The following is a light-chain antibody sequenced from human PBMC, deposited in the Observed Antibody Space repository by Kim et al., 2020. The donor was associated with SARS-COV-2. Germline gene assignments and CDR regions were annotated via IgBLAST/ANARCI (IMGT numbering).Light chain of an antibody. Sequence: EIVMTQSPATLSVSPGDRATLSCRASQSVYNNLAWYQQKPGQAPRLLIYGASTRATGIPARFSGSGSGTEFTLTISSLQSEDFAVYYCQEYSNWPPETFGQGTKVDIK. V-gene: IGKV3-15*01. CDR3: QEYSNWPPET. CDR1: QSVYNN. CDR2: GAS. J-gene: IGKJ1*01.